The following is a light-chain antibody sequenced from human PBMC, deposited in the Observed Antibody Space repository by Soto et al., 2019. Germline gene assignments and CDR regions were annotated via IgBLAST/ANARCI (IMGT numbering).Light chain of an antibody. CDR1: SSDVGGFNN. CDR3: NSYTSSSTNV. Sequence: QSALTQPASVSGSPGQSITISCTGTSSDVGGFNNVSWYQQHPGKAPKLMIYDVTNRPSGVSYRFSGSKSGNTASLTISGLQAEYEADYYCNSYTSSSTNVFGTGTKVTVL. J-gene: IGLJ1*01. CDR2: DVT. V-gene: IGLV2-14*03.